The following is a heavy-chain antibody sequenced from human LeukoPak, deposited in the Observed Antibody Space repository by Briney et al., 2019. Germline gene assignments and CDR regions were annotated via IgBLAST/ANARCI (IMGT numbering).Heavy chain of an antibody. CDR3: ARGTQRTSPVLRFSEWPKTRAFDI. CDR1: GGSFSGYY. Sequence: SETLSLTCAVYGGSFSGYYWSWIRQPPGKGLEWIGEINYSGSTNYNPSLKSRVTISVDTSKNQFSLKLSSVTAADTAVYYCARGTQRTSPVLRFSEWPKTRAFDIWGQGTMVTVSS. V-gene: IGHV4-34*01. CDR2: INYSGST. D-gene: IGHD3-3*01. J-gene: IGHJ3*02.